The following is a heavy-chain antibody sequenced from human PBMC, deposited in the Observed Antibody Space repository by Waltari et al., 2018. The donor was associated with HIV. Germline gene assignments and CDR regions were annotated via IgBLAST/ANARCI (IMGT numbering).Heavy chain of an antibody. CDR2: VNDRGST. Sequence: QVQLQQWGAGLLTTSETLSLTCAVYGGSFSGYHWSWIRQPPGTGLEWIGEVNDRGSTKYNPSLTSRATISADTSKKQFSLKLSAVTVADTAVDYCARVPTLVYVDYWGQGNLVTVSS. D-gene: IGHD2-8*02. V-gene: IGHV4-34*01. CDR1: GGSFSGYH. J-gene: IGHJ4*02. CDR3: ARVPTLVYVDY.